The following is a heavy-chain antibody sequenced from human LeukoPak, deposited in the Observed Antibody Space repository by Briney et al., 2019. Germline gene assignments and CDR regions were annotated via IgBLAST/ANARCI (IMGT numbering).Heavy chain of an antibody. CDR3: ARSTPGRGDAFDI. D-gene: IGHD3-10*01. J-gene: IGHJ3*02. CDR2: INHSGST. Sequence: SEALSLTCAVYGGSFSGYYWSWIRQPPGKGLEWIGEINHSGSTNYNPSLKSRVTISVDTSKNQFSLKPSSVTAADTAVYYCARSTPGRGDAFDIWGQGTMVTVSS. V-gene: IGHV4-34*01. CDR1: GGSFSGYY.